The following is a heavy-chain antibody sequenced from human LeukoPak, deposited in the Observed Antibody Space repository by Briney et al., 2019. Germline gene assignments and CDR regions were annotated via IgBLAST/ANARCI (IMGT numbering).Heavy chain of an antibody. Sequence: PGKSLRLSCAGSGFTFSGYGMHWVRQAPGKGLEWVTGIAYDGSRKHYADSVKGRFTISRDTSRNTMDLQMNSLRVEDTAVYHCTRYDSSRFDPWGQGTLVIVSS. D-gene: IGHD3-3*01. CDR1: GFTFSGYG. CDR2: IAYDGSRK. J-gene: IGHJ5*02. V-gene: IGHV3-30*03. CDR3: TRYDSSRFDP.